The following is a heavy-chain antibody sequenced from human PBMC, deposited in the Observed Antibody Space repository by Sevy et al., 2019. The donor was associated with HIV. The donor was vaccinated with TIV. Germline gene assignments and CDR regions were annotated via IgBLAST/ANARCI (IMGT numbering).Heavy chain of an antibody. J-gene: IGHJ4*02. V-gene: IGHV4-39*01. CDR1: GGSISNINYY. D-gene: IGHD3-22*01. Sequence: SETLSLTCTVSGGSISNINYYWGWIRQPPGKGLEWIGTIYYSGSTYYNPSLKSLVTISVDTSKNEFSLKVSSVTAADTTLYYWARHPTYYDESSGPDYWGQGTLVTVSS. CDR3: ARHPTYYDESSGPDY. CDR2: IYYSGST.